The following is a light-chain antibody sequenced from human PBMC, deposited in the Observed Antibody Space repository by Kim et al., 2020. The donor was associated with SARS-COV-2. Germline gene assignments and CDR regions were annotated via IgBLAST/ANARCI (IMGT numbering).Light chain of an antibody. V-gene: IGLV2-14*03. CDR1: NSDVGGYNF. CDR2: DVA. Sequence: GQSITISCTGTNSDVGGYNFVSWYQLQPGKAPKLLIYDVAKRPSGVSNRFSGSKSGDTASLTISGLQADDEADYYCTSYTSSTTYVFGPGTKVTVL. J-gene: IGLJ1*01. CDR3: TSYTSSTTYV.